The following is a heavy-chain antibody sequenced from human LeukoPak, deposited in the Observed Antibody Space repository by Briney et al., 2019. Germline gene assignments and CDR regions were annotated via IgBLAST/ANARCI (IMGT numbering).Heavy chain of an antibody. J-gene: IGHJ4*02. Sequence: PGGSLSLSCAASGFTFVNYAMSWVRQAPGKGLEWVSAVVGNGGTTFYADSVKGRFTISRDNSKNTVYLHINSLRGEDTAVYYCAKARLSTGWAYSDYWGQGTLVTVSS. CDR3: AKARLSTGWAYSDY. CDR2: VVGNGGTT. D-gene: IGHD6-19*01. CDR1: GFTFVNYA. V-gene: IGHV3-23*01.